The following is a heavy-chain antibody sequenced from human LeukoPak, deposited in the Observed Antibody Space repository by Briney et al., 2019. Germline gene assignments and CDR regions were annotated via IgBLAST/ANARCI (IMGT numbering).Heavy chain of an antibody. CDR1: GFTFSSYS. V-gene: IGHV3-21*01. CDR2: ISVSSIYI. Sequence: PGGSLRLSCAASGFTFSSYSMNWVRQAPGKGLGWGSSISVSSIYIYYADSVKGPFTISRDNAKNSLYLQMNRLRAEDTAPYYCARSYFDYWGQGTLVTVSS. CDR3: ARSYFDY. J-gene: IGHJ4*02.